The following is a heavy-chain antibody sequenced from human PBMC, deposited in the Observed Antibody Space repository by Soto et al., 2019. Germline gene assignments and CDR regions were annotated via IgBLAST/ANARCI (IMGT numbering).Heavy chain of an antibody. V-gene: IGHV4-31*03. CDR1: GGSISSGGYY. CDR3: ARDRGSYYDSSGYWDY. D-gene: IGHD3-22*01. J-gene: IGHJ4*02. CDR2: IYYSGST. Sequence: QVQLQESGPGLVKPSQTLSLTCTVSGGSISSGGYYWSWIRQHPGKVLEWIGYIYYSGSTYYNPSLKSRVTISVDTSKNQFSLKLSSVTAADTAVYYCARDRGSYYDSSGYWDYWGQGTLVTVSS.